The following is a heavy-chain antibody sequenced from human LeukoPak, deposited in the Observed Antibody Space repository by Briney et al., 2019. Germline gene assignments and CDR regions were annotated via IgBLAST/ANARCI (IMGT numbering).Heavy chain of an antibody. CDR2: IYTSGST. Sequence: SETVSLTCTVSGGAISRYYWSWIRQPAGKGLEWIGRIYTSGSTNYNPSLKSRVTMSVDTSKNHFSLKLSSVTAADTAVYYCARVFPNYDFWSGYGDAFDIWGQGTMVTVSS. J-gene: IGHJ3*02. CDR3: ARVFPNYDFWSGYGDAFDI. CDR1: GGAISRYY. D-gene: IGHD3-3*01. V-gene: IGHV4-4*07.